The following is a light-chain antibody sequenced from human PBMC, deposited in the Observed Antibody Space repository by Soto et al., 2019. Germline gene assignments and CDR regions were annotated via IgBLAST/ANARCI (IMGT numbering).Light chain of an antibody. J-gene: IGKJ3*01. CDR3: KQYDNSQFN. CDR2: DAF. CDR1: QGISNH. V-gene: IGKV1-27*01. Sequence: DIQMTQSPSSLSASVGDRVTITCRASQGISNHLAWYQQKPGKVPELLIYDAFTLQSGVPSRFSGRGSGTDFNLNISSLQPEDVATYYCKQYDNSQFNVGPGTKV.